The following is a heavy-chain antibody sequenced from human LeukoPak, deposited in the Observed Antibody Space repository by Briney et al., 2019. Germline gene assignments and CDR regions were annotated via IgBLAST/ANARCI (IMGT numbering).Heavy chain of an antibody. J-gene: IGHJ4*02. D-gene: IGHD2-8*01. V-gene: IGHV3-66*01. CDR2: IFSHGET. CDR1: GFTVGNNY. Sequence: GGSLRLSCAASGFTVGNNYMNWVRQAPGKGLEWVSLIFSHGETSYADSVKGRFTISRDNSKNTLYLQMNGLRVEDTAVYYCARDPPAVSVNTYARGQGTLVTVSS. CDR3: ARDPPAVSVNTYA.